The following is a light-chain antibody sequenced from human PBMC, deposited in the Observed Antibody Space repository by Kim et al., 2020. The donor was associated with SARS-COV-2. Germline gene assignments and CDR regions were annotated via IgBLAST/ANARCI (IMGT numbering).Light chain of an antibody. Sequence: QPVLTQPPSASGTPGQRVTISCSTSNSNIESNTVNWYQQLPGTAPKLLIYSNDQRPSGVPDRFSGSKSGTSASLAITGLQSEDDADYYCATWDDSLTGPVFGGGTQLTVL. CDR1: NSNIESNT. CDR3: ATWDDSLTGPV. J-gene: IGLJ3*02. V-gene: IGLV1-44*01. CDR2: SND.